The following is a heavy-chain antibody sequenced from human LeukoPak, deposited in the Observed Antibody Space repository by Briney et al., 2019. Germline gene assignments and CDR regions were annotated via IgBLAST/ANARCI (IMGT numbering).Heavy chain of an antibody. CDR2: TYYRSKWYN. Sequence: PSQTLSLTCAISGDSVSSNSGVWNWIRPSPSRGLEWLGRTYYRSKWYNDYAVSVKSRITINPDTSKNQFSLHLNSVTPEDTAVYYCGREMPWGSVDYWGQGILVTVSS. J-gene: IGHJ4*02. CDR1: GDSVSSNSGV. V-gene: IGHV6-1*01. CDR3: GREMPWGSVDY. D-gene: IGHD7-27*01.